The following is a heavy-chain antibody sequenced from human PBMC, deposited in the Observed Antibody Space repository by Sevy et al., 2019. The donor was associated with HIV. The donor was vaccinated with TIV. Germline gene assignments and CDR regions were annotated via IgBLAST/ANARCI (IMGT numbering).Heavy chain of an antibody. J-gene: IGHJ4*02. CDR3: AREPSPAVRFLPASSDY. Sequence: GGSLRLSCTASGFTFSSYAMHWVRQAPGKGLEWVAVISYDGSNKYYADSVKGRFTISRDNSKNTLYLQMNSLRAEDTAVYYCAREPSPAVRFLPASSDYWGQGTLVTVSS. V-gene: IGHV3-30-3*01. CDR2: ISYDGSNK. CDR1: GFTFSSYA. D-gene: IGHD3-3*01.